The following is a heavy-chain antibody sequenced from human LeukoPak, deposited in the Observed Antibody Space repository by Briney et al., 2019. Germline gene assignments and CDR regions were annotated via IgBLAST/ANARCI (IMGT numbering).Heavy chain of an antibody. CDR2: ISGDGITT. V-gene: IGHV3-74*01. Sequence: GRSLRLSWAAAGFTFSKYWTDWVRQAPGRGPLWVSRISGDGITTYYAGSVKGRFTISRDNAKNTLYLQMNSLTAEDTAVYYCASRPRGTYFFDHWGQGTLVTVSS. CDR3: ASRPRGTYFFDH. CDR1: GFTFSKYW. D-gene: IGHD3-16*01. J-gene: IGHJ4*02.